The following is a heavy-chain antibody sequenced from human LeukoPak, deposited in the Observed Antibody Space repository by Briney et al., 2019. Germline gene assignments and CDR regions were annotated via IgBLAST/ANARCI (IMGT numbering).Heavy chain of an antibody. CDR2: ISPLLGAS. Sequence: SVKVSCKASGGTFSDYVISWVRQAPGQGLNWMGGISPLLGASKHTQNFHDRVTITADESTTTAYMELSDLRSADTAVYYCATYDVLTGFEYWGQGTLVAVSS. V-gene: IGHV1-69*13. CDR1: GGTFSDYV. CDR3: ATYDVLTGFEY. J-gene: IGHJ4*02. D-gene: IGHD3-9*01.